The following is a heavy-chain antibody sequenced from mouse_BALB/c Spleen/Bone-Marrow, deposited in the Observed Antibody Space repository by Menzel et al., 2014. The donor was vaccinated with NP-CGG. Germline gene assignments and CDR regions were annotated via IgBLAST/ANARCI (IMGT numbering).Heavy chain of an antibody. Sequence: EVQLVESGGGLVQPGGSMKLSCVASGFTFSNYWMNWVRQSPGKGLEWVAEIRLKSNNYATHYAESVKGRFTISRDDSKSSVYLQMNNLRTDDTGIYYCTDYSWFPYWGQGTLVTVSA. J-gene: IGHJ3*01. D-gene: IGHD1-1*01. CDR2: IRLKSNNYAT. CDR3: TDYSWFPY. V-gene: IGHV6-6*02. CDR1: GFTFSNYW.